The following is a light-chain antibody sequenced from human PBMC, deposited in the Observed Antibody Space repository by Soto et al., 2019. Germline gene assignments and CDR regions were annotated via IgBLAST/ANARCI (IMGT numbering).Light chain of an antibody. J-gene: IGKJ4*01. Sequence: EIVLTQSPATLSLSPGEGATLSCRASQSVSNYLAWYQQIPGQAPRLLIYDASKGATGIPVRFSGSGSGTDFTLTISSLEPEDFAVYYCQQRSNWPLTFGGGTKLEIK. CDR3: QQRSNWPLT. CDR2: DAS. CDR1: QSVSNY. V-gene: IGKV3-11*01.